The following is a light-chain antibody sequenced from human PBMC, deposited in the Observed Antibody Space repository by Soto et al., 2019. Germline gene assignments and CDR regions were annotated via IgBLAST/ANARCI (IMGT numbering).Light chain of an antibody. J-gene: IGKJ4*02. CDR2: GAS. CDR1: ERVNGNF. V-gene: IGKV3-20*01. Sequence: EIVLTQSPGTLSLSPGERATLSCRTSERVNGNFFAWYQQKPRQAPRLLIHGASSRATDIPERFSGSGSGTDFTLSISRVDPEDSAVCYCQQYGSSDETVGGGTEVQIK. CDR3: QQYGSSDET.